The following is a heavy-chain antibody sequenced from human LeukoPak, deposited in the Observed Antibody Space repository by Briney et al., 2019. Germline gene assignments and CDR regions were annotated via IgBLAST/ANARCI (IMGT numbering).Heavy chain of an antibody. D-gene: IGHD5-18*01. V-gene: IGHV3-7*04. Sequence: GGSLRLSCAASGFTFSSYWMSWVRQAPGKGLEWVANIKQDGSEKYYVDSVKGRFTISRDNAKNSLYLQMNSLRAEDTAVYYCARGQRGYSYKVDYWGQGTLVTVSS. CDR2: IKQDGSEK. CDR3: ARGQRGYSYKVDY. CDR1: GFTFSSYW. J-gene: IGHJ4*02.